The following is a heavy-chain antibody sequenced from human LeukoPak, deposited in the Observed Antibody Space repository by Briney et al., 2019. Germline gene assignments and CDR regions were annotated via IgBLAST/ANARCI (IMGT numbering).Heavy chain of an antibody. D-gene: IGHD3-10*01. CDR2: ISFDGTDA. Sequence: GGSLRLSCAASGFTFSSYAIHWVRQAPGKGLEWVAVISFDGTDAFYADSVKGRFTISRDNSKNTLYLQMNSLRAEDTAVYYCAKGHHYGSGSYWVWGQGTLVTVSS. CDR1: GFTFSSYA. CDR3: AKGHHYGSGSYWV. V-gene: IGHV3-30*04. J-gene: IGHJ4*02.